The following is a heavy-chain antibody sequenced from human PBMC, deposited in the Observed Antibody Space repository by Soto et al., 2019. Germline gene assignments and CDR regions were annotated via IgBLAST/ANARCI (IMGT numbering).Heavy chain of an antibody. CDR2: IYHSGST. CDR1: GGSISSSNW. J-gene: IGHJ3*02. CDR3: ARDRAGDCSGGSCYSHDAFDI. D-gene: IGHD2-15*01. Sequence: SETLSLTCAVSGGSISSSNWWSWVRQPPGKGLEWIGEIYHSGSTNYNPSLKSRVTISVDKSKNQFSLKLSSVTAADTAVYYCARDRAGDCSGGSCYSHDAFDIWGQGTMVTVSS. V-gene: IGHV4-4*02.